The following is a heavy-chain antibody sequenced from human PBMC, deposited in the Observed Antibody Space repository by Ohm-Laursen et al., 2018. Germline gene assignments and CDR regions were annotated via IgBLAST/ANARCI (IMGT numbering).Heavy chain of an antibody. CDR2: ISSSGSTI. J-gene: IGHJ4*02. CDR3: ARGQRYNWNLGDY. Sequence: SLRLSCAASGFTFSDYYMSWIRQAPGKGLEWVSYISSSGSTIYYADSVKGRFTISRDNAKNSLYLQMSSLRAEDTAVYYCARGQRYNWNLGDYWGQGTLAIVSS. D-gene: IGHD1-7*01. CDR1: GFTFSDYY. V-gene: IGHV3-11*01.